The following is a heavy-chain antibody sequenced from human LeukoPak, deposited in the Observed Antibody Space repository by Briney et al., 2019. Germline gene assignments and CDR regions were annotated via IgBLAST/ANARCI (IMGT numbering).Heavy chain of an antibody. CDR2: ISGSGAST. Sequence: PGGSLRLSCAASGFTFSSYAMSWVRQAPGRGLEWVSTISGSGASTYYADSVKGRFTISRDSSKNTLYLQRNSLKAEDTAVYYCAKAISGWAKFDYWGQGTLVTVSS. V-gene: IGHV3-23*01. J-gene: IGHJ4*02. CDR3: AKAISGWAKFDY. CDR1: GFTFSSYA. D-gene: IGHD6-19*01.